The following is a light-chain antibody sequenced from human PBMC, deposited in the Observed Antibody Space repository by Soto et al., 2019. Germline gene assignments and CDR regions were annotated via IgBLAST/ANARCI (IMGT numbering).Light chain of an antibody. CDR2: GAS. V-gene: IGKV3-20*01. CDR3: QQYGSSPSCT. CDR1: QSVSSSY. J-gene: IGKJ2*02. Sequence: EIVLTQSPGTLSLSPGERATLSCRASQSVSSSYLARYQQKPGQAPRLLIYGASSRATGIPDRFSGSGSGTDFTLTISRLEPEDFAVYYCQQYGSSPSCTFGQGTKLEIK.